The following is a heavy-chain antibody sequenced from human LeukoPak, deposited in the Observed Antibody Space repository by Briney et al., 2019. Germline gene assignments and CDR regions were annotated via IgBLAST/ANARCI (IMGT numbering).Heavy chain of an antibody. J-gene: IGHJ4*02. Sequence: GGSLRLSCTASGFTFGDYAMSWVRQAPGKGLEWVGFIRSKAYGGTTEYAASVKGRFTISRDDSKSIAYLQMNSLKTEDTAVYYCTRDFRRKLELGWSGYYFDYWGQGTLVTVSS. D-gene: IGHD1-7*01. V-gene: IGHV3-49*04. CDR2: IRSKAYGGTT. CDR1: GFTFGDYA. CDR3: TRDFRRKLELGWSGYYFDY.